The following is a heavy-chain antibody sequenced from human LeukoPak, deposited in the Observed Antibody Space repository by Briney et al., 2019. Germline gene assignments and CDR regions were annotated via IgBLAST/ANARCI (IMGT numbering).Heavy chain of an antibody. Sequence: SETLSLTCTVSGGSISSSSYYWGWIRQPPGKGLEWIGSIYYSGSTYYNPSLKSRVTISVDTSMNQFSLKLSSVTAADTAVYYCARHDILGINFDYWGQGTLVTVSS. J-gene: IGHJ4*02. V-gene: IGHV4-39*01. CDR1: GGSISSSSYY. CDR2: IYYSGST. D-gene: IGHD7-27*01. CDR3: ARHDILGINFDY.